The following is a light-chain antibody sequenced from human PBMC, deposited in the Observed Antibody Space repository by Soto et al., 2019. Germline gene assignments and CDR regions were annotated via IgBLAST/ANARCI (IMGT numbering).Light chain of an antibody. CDR1: QSLLHSNGYNY. CDR2: LGS. Sequence: DLVMTQSPLTLPVTPGEPASISCRSSQSLLHSNGYNYLDWYLQKPGQSPQLLIYLGSNRASGVPDWFSGSGSGSDFTLKISRVEAEDVGVYYCMQALHTPLTFGGGTKVEIK. J-gene: IGKJ4*01. V-gene: IGKV2-28*01. CDR3: MQALHTPLT.